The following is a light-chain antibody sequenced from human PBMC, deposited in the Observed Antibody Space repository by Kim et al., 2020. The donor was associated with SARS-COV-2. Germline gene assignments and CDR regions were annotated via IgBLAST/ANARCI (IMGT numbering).Light chain of an antibody. CDR1: SLRSYY. J-gene: IGLJ2*01. Sequence: VALRQTVMITCQGDSLRSYYATWYQQKPGQAPIFFIYGKNNRPSGIPDRFSGSSSGDTASLTITGTQAGDEADYYCNSRGSNDNVLFGGGTQLTVL. CDR3: NSRGSNDNVL. V-gene: IGLV3-19*01. CDR2: GKN.